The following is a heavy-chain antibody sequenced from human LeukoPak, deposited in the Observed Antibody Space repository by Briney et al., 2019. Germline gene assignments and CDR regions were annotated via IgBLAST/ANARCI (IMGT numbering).Heavy chain of an antibody. Sequence: SETLSLTCTISGGSISSYYWSWIRQPPGKGLEWIGYIYYSGSTNYNPSLKSRVTISVDTSKNQFSLTLSSVTAADTAVYYCARGWGFFDYWGQGTLVTVSS. CDR3: ARGWGFFDY. V-gene: IGHV4-59*08. D-gene: IGHD7-27*01. CDR2: IYYSGST. J-gene: IGHJ4*02. CDR1: GGSISSYY.